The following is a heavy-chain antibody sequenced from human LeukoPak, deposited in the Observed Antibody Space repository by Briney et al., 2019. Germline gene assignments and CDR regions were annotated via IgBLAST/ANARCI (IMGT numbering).Heavy chain of an antibody. CDR1: GGSISRYY. CDR3: ARVSYSSSWYYFDY. CDR2: IYYSGST. Sequence: SETLSLTCTVPGGSISRYYWSWIRQPPGKGLEWIGYIYYSGSTNYNPSLKSRVTISVDTSKNQFSLKLSSVTAADTAVYYCARVSYSSSWYYFDYWGQGTLVTVSS. J-gene: IGHJ4*02. D-gene: IGHD6-13*01. V-gene: IGHV4-59*13.